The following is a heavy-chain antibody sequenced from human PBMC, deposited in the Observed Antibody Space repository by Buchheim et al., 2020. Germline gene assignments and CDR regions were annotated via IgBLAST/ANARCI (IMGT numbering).Heavy chain of an antibody. CDR1: GFTFSNYA. CDR2: ISYDGSNK. Sequence: QVHLVESGGGVVQPGRSLRLSCAASGFTFSNYAIHWVRQAPGKGLEWVALISYDGSNKYYADSVKGRFTISRENSKNTLYLQMNSLRAEDTAMYYCARDREGIVVIPAAMFDYWGQGTL. D-gene: IGHD2-2*01. CDR3: ARDREGIVVIPAAMFDY. J-gene: IGHJ4*02. V-gene: IGHV3-30*04.